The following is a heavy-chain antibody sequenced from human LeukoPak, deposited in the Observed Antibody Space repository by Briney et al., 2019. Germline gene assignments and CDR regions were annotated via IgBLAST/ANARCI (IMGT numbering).Heavy chain of an antibody. CDR1: GFTFSNTW. Sequence: GGSLRLSCAASGFTFSNTWMNWVRQAPGKGLEWVSSISSSSSYIYYADSVKGRFTISRDNAKNSLYLQMNSLRAEDTAVYYCAREPSDKLAAAGFDYWGQGTLVTVSS. CDR3: AREPSDKLAAAGFDY. V-gene: IGHV3-21*01. J-gene: IGHJ4*02. D-gene: IGHD6-13*01. CDR2: ISSSSSYI.